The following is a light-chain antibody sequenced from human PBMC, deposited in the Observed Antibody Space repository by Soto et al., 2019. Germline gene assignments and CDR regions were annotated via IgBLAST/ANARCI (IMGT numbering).Light chain of an antibody. J-gene: IGKJ1*01. CDR3: QQYNSYS. CDR1: QGIASY. Sequence: DIQLTQSPSFLSASVGDRVSITCRASQGIASYLAWFQQKPGKAPELLIFAASTLRSGVPSRFSGSGSGTEFTLTISSLQPDDFATYYCQQYNSYSFGQGTKVDIK. V-gene: IGKV1-9*01. CDR2: AAS.